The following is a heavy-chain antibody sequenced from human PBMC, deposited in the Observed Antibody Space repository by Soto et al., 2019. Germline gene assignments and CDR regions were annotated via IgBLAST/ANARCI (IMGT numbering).Heavy chain of an antibody. CDR1: GGSISSYY. CDR3: ARDRLDDYYDSSGYFDY. V-gene: IGHV4-59*01. Sequence: SETLSLTCTVSGGSISSYYWSWIRQPPGKGLEWIGYIYYSGSTNYNPSLKSRVTISVDTSKNQFSLKLSSVTAADTAVYYCARDRLDDYYDSSGYFDYWGQGTLVTVSS. CDR2: IYYSGST. D-gene: IGHD3-22*01. J-gene: IGHJ4*02.